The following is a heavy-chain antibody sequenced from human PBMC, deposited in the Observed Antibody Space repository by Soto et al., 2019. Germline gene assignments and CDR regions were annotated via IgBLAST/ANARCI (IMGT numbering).Heavy chain of an antibody. CDR1: GYTFTSYD. Sequence: ASVKVSCKASGYTFTSYDINWVRQATGQGLEWMGWMNPNSGNTGYAQKFQGRVTMTRNTSISTAYMELSSLRSEDTAVYYCARARHFDWLLWDYWGQGTLVTISS. J-gene: IGHJ4*02. CDR2: MNPNSGNT. CDR3: ARARHFDWLLWDY. V-gene: IGHV1-8*01. D-gene: IGHD3-9*01.